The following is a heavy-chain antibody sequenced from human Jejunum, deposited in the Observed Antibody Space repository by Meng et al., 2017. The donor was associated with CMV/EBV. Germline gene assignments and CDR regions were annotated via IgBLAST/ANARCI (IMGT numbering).Heavy chain of an antibody. D-gene: IGHD6-13*01. CDR2: VHKNGNT. Sequence: SGFTVVDNGLTWVRQAPGKGLEWVSLVHKNGNTNYADSVKGRFTISRDDSKNTLYLQMNSLRAEDTAMYYCARLLLGSTWTFQSWGQGTLVTVSS. CDR1: GFTVVDNG. J-gene: IGHJ4*02. CDR3: ARLLLGSTWTFQS. V-gene: IGHV3-53*01.